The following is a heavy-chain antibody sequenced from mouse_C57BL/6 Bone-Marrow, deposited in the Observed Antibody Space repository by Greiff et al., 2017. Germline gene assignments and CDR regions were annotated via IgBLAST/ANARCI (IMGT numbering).Heavy chain of an antibody. J-gene: IGHJ2*01. Sequence: QVQLQQPGAELVKPGASVKMSCTASGYTFTSYWITWVKQRPGQGLEWIGDIYPGSGSTNYTEKFKSKATLTVDTSSSTAYMQLSSQTYEGSAVYYCARGSDFITTVEATPDYWGQGTTLTVSS. V-gene: IGHV1-55*01. D-gene: IGHD1-1*01. CDR2: IYPGSGST. CDR1: GYTFTSYW. CDR3: ARGSDFITTVEATPDY.